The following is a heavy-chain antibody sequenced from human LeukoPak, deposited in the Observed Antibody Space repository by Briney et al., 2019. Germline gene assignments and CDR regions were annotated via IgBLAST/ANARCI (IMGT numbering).Heavy chain of an antibody. J-gene: IGHJ5*02. D-gene: IGHD4-17*01. CDR2: IYTSGST. CDR3: ARGPLTVTRGFDP. V-gene: IGHV4-59*10. Sequence: SETLSLTCAVYGGSFSGYYWSWIRQPAGKGLEWIGRIYTSGSTNYNPSLKTRVTMSVDTSKNQFSLKLSSVTAADTAVYYCARGPLTVTRGFDPWGQGTLVTVSS. CDR1: GGSFSGYY.